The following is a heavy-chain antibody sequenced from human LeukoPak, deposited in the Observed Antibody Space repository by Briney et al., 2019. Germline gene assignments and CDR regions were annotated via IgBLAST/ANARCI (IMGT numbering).Heavy chain of an antibody. CDR3: AREVEYYYDSSGYYPYWCFDL. Sequence: PSETLSLTCTVSGGSISSGGYYWSWIRQHPGKGLEWIGYIYYSGSTYYNPSLKSRVTISVDTSKNQFSLKLSSVTAADTAVYYCAREVEYYYDSSGYYPYWCFDLWGRGTLVTVSS. CDR1: GGSISSGGYY. CDR2: IYYSGST. D-gene: IGHD3-22*01. J-gene: IGHJ2*01. V-gene: IGHV4-31*03.